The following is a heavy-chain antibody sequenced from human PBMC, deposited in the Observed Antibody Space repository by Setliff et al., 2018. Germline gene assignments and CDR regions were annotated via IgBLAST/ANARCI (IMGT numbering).Heavy chain of an antibody. CDR2: INHSGST. CDR3: ARGRGAIDY. V-gene: IGHV4-34*09. CDR1: GGSFSTYY. Sequence: ASETLSLTCAVYGGSFSTYYWIWIRQPPGKGLEWIGEINHSGSTYYNPSLKSRVSISIDTSETHFSLKLNSVTAADTAVYYCARGRGAIDYWGQGTLVTVSS. D-gene: IGHD1-26*01. J-gene: IGHJ4*02.